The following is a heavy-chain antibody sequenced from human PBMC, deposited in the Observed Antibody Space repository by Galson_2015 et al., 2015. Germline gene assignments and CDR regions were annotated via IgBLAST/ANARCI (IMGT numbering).Heavy chain of an antibody. V-gene: IGHV3-30*18. Sequence: SLRLSCAASGFTFSNYGMHWVRQAPGKGLEWVAVVSYDGINKYYADSVKGRFTTSRDNSKNTLYLQMSSLRAEDTALYYCAKDIIMTSVVVTASDYWGRGTLVTVSS. CDR1: GFTFSNYG. J-gene: IGHJ4*02. CDR3: AKDIIMTSVVVTASDY. D-gene: IGHD2-21*02. CDR2: VSYDGINK.